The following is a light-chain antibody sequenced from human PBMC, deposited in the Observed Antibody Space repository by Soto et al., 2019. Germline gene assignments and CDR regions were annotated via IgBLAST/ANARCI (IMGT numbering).Light chain of an antibody. J-gene: IGKJ3*01. V-gene: IGKV1-39*01. Sequence: DIQMTQSPSSLSASVGDRVTITCRASQSISSYLNWYQQKPGKAPTLLLYAASSLQSGVPSRFSGSGSGTDFTLTISSLQPEDFATYYYQQSYSTPFTFGPGTKVDIK. CDR1: QSISSY. CDR2: AAS. CDR3: QQSYSTPFT.